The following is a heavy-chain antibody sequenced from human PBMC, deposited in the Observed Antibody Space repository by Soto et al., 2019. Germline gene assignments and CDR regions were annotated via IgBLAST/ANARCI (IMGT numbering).Heavy chain of an antibody. D-gene: IGHD6-13*01. CDR1: GFTFSSYA. Sequence: GESLKISCAASGFTFSSYAMSWVRQAPGKGLEWVSAISGSGGSTYYADSVKGRFTISRDNSKNTLYLQMNSLRAEDTAVYYCAKNLGSSWYYFDYWGQGTLVTVSS. J-gene: IGHJ4*02. CDR3: AKNLGSSWYYFDY. V-gene: IGHV3-23*01. CDR2: ISGSGGST.